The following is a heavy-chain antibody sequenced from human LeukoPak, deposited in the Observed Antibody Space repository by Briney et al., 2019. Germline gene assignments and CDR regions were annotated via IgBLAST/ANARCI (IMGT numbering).Heavy chain of an antibody. J-gene: IGHJ4*02. D-gene: IGHD3-22*01. CDR3: AREGYYDSSGYYFRLNPFDY. V-gene: IGHV4-34*01. CDR1: GGSFSGYY. Sequence: SETLSLTCAVYGGSFSGYYWSWIRQPPGKGLEWIGEINHSGSTNYSPSLKSRVTISLDTSRNQFSLKLNSVTAADTAVYYCAREGYYDSSGYYFRLNPFDYWGQGTLVTVSS. CDR2: INHSGST.